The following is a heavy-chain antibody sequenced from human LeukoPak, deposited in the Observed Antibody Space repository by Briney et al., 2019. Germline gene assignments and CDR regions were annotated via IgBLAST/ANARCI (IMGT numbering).Heavy chain of an antibody. CDR2: IKQDGSEK. V-gene: IGHV3-7*01. CDR3: ARSQWLPDDAFDI. Sequence: GGSLRLSCAASGFTFSSYWMSWVRQAPGKGLEWVANIKQDGSEKYYVDSVKGRFTMSRDNAKNSLYLQMNSLRAEDTAVYYCARSQWLPDDAFDIWGQGTMVTVSS. CDR1: GFTFSSYW. D-gene: IGHD3-22*01. J-gene: IGHJ3*02.